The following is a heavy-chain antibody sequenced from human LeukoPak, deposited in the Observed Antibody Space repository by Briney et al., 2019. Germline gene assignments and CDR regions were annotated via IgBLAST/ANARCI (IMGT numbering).Heavy chain of an antibody. CDR1: GFTFSSYW. Sequence: PGGSLRLSCAASGFTFSSYWMHWVRQAPGKGLVWVSRINSDGSSTSYADSVKGRFTISRDNAKNTLYLQMNSLRAEDTAVYYCAREIKNVGYFDYWGQGTLVTVSS. CDR2: INSDGSST. J-gene: IGHJ4*02. D-gene: IGHD1-1*01. CDR3: AREIKNVGYFDY. V-gene: IGHV3-74*01.